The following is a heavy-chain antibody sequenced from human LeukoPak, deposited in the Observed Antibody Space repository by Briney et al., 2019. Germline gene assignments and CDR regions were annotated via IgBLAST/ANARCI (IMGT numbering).Heavy chain of an antibody. CDR3: AKGLPPGYSLGY. J-gene: IGHJ4*02. V-gene: IGHV3-23*01. D-gene: IGHD5-18*01. CDR1: GFTFSSYA. Sequence: PGGSLRLSCAASGFTFSSYATSWVRQAPGKGLEWVSAISGSGGSTYYADSVKGRFTITRDNSKNTLYLQMNSLRAEDTAVYYCAKGLPPGYSLGYWGQGTLVTVSS. CDR2: ISGSGGST.